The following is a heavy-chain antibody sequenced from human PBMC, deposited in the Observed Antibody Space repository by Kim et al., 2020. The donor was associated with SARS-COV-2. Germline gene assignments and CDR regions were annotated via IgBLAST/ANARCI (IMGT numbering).Heavy chain of an antibody. D-gene: IGHD3-10*01. CDR1: GYSFSSYW. J-gene: IGHJ4*02. V-gene: IGHV5-10-1*01. CDR3: VRHNHGSGSWGDC. CDR2: IDPGDSYT. Sequence: GESLKISCKGSGYSFSSYWISWVRLMPGKGLEWMGRIDPGDSYTTYNPSFQGHVTISADKSISNAYVQWSSLKASDTAMYYCVRHNHGSGSWGDCWGQGTLVTVTS.